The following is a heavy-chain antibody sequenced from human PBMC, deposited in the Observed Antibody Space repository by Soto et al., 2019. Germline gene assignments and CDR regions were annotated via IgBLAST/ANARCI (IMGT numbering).Heavy chain of an antibody. CDR1: GAAISSYY. CDR2: IYDSGST. CDR3: ARLGDTPYNWFDP. V-gene: IGHV4-59*08. J-gene: IGHJ5*02. D-gene: IGHD5-18*01. Sequence: QVQLQESGPGLVKPSETLSLTCSVSGAAISSYYWSWIRQPPGKGLEWIGYIYDSGSTNYTPSLKSRVXXSXDXXKNRFSLKLSSVTAADTAVYYCARLGDTPYNWFDPWGQGTLVTVSS.